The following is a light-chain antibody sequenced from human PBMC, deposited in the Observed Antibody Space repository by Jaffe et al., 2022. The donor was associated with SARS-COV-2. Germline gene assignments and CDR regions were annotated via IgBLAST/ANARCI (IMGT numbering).Light chain of an antibody. J-gene: IGKJ3*01. CDR2: AAS. CDR3: QQLNTYSFT. V-gene: IGKV1-9*01. Sequence: DIQLTQSPSFLSASVGDRVTITCRASQDISTYLAWYQQKPGKAPKLLIYAASTLQSGVPSTFSGSGSGTEFTLSISSLQPEDFATYYCQQLNTYSFTFGPGTKVDIK. CDR1: QDISTY.